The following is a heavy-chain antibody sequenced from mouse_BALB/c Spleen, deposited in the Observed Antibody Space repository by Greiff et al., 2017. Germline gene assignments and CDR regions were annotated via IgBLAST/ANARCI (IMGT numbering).Heavy chain of an antibody. Sequence: QVQLQQPGAELVKPGASVKLSCKASGYTFTSYWMHWVKQRPGQGLEWIGEINPSNGRTNYNEKFKSKATLTVDKSSSTAYMQLSSLTSEDSAVYYCARWDLLRLLAYWGQGTLVTVSA. CDR2: INPSNGRT. CDR1: GYTFTSYW. V-gene: IGHV1S81*02. J-gene: IGHJ3*01. D-gene: IGHD1-2*01. CDR3: ARWDLLRLLAY.